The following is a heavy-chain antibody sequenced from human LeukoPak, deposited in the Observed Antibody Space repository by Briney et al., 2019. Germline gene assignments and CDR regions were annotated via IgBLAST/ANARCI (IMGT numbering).Heavy chain of an antibody. Sequence: ASVKVSCKSSGYTFTAYYTHWVRRAPGQGFEWMGWIDPNSGGTDYAQKFQGRVTMTRDTSITTAYMELSRLTSDDTAIYYCASSHGIASRSPPGYWGQGTLVTVSS. J-gene: IGHJ4*02. CDR1: GYTFTAYY. V-gene: IGHV1-2*02. D-gene: IGHD6-6*01. CDR3: ASSHGIASRSPPGY. CDR2: IDPNSGGT.